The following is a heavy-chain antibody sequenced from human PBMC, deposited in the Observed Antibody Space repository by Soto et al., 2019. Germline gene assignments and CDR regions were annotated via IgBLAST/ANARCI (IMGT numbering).Heavy chain of an antibody. CDR3: AREGYSDILTGYYNWFDP. D-gene: IGHD3-9*01. CDR2: INPNSGGT. CDR1: GYTFTGYY. Sequence: ASVKVSCKASGYTFTGYYMHWVRQAPGQGLEWMGWINPNSGGTNYAQKFQGWVTMTRDTSISTAYMELSRLRSDDTAVYYCAREGYSDILTGYYNWFDPWGQGTLVTVSS. V-gene: IGHV1-2*04. J-gene: IGHJ5*02.